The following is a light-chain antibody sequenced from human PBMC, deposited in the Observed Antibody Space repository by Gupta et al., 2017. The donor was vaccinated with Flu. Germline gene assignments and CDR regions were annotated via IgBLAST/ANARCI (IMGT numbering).Light chain of an antibody. J-gene: IGLJ1*01. CDR3: SSYTNTSTFYV. CDR1: SNDVGRSDS. V-gene: IGLV2-14*03. Sequence: QSALTQPASVSGSPGQSITISCSGTSNDVGRSDSVSWYQQSPGKAPKLLSYDVSSRPSGVSSRFSGSKSGNSASLTISGLQAEYETDYFCSSYTNTSTFYVFGTGTKVTVL. CDR2: DVS.